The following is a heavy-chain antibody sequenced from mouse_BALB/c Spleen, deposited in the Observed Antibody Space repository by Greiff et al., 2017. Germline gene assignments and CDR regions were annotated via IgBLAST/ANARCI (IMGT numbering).Heavy chain of an antibody. D-gene: IGHD2-14*01. V-gene: IGHV8-8*01. CDR2: IWWNDDK. Sequence: QVTLKVSGPGILQPSQTLSLTCSFSGFSLSTSGMSVGWIRQPSGKGLEWLAHIWWNDDKYYNPALKSRLTISKDTSNNQVFLKIASVVTADTATYYCARMGAYYRYDVGGYAMDYWGQGTSVTVSS. J-gene: IGHJ4*01. CDR3: ARMGAYYRYDVGGYAMDY. CDR1: GFSLSTSGMS.